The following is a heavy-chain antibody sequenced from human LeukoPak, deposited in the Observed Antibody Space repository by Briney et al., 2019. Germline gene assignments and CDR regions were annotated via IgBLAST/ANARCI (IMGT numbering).Heavy chain of an antibody. V-gene: IGHV3-33*01. J-gene: IGHJ4*02. CDR1: GFTFSSYG. Sequence: GGSLRLSCAASGFTFSSYGMHWVRQAPGKGLEWVAVIWYDGSNKYYADSVKGRFTISRDNSKNTLYLQMNSLRAEDTAVYYCARGFMITFGGVIVPYPFDYWGQGTLVTVSS. CDR2: IWYDGSNK. CDR3: ARGFMITFGGVIVPYPFDY. D-gene: IGHD3-16*02.